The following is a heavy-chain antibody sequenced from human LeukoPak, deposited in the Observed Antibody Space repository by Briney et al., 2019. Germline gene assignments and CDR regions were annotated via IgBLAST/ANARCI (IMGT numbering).Heavy chain of an antibody. J-gene: IGHJ4*02. Sequence: WASVKVSCKASGYTFTSYGITWVRQAPGQGLEWTGWISAYNGNTNYAQKLQGRVTVTTDTSTSTAYMELRSLSSDDTAVYYCARGLPYYYDSSGYSAAYYFDYWGQGTLVTVSS. CDR2: ISAYNGNT. V-gene: IGHV1-18*01. CDR3: ARGLPYYYDSSGYSAAYYFDY. D-gene: IGHD3-22*01. CDR1: GYTFTSYG.